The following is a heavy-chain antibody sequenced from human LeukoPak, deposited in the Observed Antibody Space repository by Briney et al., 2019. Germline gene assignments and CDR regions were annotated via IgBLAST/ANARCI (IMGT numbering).Heavy chain of an antibody. V-gene: IGHV7-4-1*02. CDR2: IDTNTGNP. Sequence: ASVKVSCKASGYTFTNHAINWVRQAPGEGLEYMGWIDTNTGNPSYAQAFTGRIVFSLDTSVSTAYLEIRSLKAEDSAVYFCARRSMVQHMDVWGKGTTVIVSS. D-gene: IGHD3-10*01. CDR3: ARRSMVQHMDV. CDR1: GYTFTNHA. J-gene: IGHJ6*03.